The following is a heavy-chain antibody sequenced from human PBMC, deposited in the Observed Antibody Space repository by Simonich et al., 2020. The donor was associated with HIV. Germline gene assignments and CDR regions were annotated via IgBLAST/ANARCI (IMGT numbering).Heavy chain of an antibody. J-gene: IGHJ3*02. CDR3: TRLNYYDSSGYYYSAFDI. CDR1: GFTFSGSA. D-gene: IGHD3-22*01. Sequence: EVQLVESGGGLIQPGGSLRLSCAASGFTFSGSAMHWVRQASGKGLEWVGRNRSKANSYATAYAASVKGRFTISRDESKNTAYLQMNSLKTEDTAVYYCTRLNYYDSSGYYYSAFDIWGQGTMVTVSS. V-gene: IGHV3-73*01. CDR2: NRSKANSYAT.